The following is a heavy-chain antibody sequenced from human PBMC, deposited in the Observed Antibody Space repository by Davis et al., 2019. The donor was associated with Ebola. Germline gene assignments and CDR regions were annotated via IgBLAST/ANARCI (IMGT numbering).Heavy chain of an antibody. CDR3: ARGRGHYNFWSGYYLSYYYGMDV. V-gene: IGHV1-8*03. J-gene: IGHJ6*02. Sequence: APVKVSCKASGYTFTSYDINWVRQATGQGLEWMGWMNPNSGNTGYAQKFQGRVTITRNTSISTAYMELSSLRSEETAVYYCARGRGHYNFWSGYYLSYYYGMDVWGQGTTVTVSS. CDR2: MNPNSGNT. D-gene: IGHD3-3*01. CDR1: GYTFTSYD.